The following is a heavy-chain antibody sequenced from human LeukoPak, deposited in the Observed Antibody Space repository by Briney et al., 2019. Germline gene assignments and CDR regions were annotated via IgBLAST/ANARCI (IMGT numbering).Heavy chain of an antibody. V-gene: IGHV4-59*08. Sequence: PSETLSLTCTVSGGSISSNYWSWIRQPPGKGLEWIGYIYYSGGTNYNPSLKSRVTISRNTSKNQFSLKLTSVTAADTAVYYCARASYSGSYRGIDYWGQGTLVTVSS. D-gene: IGHD1-26*01. CDR2: IYYSGGT. CDR3: ARASYSGSYRGIDY. J-gene: IGHJ4*02. CDR1: GGSISSNY.